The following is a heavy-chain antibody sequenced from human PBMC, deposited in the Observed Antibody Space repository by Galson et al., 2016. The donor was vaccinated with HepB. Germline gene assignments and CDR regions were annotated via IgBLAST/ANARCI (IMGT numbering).Heavy chain of an antibody. J-gene: IGHJ4*01. CDR3: ARAGIGGAGRGTVNDQ. CDR2: IWYDGSNK. D-gene: IGHD3-10*01. CDR1: GFTFGRYA. Sequence: SLRLSCAASGFTFGRYAMHWVRQAPGKGLEWVAVIWYDGSNKYYADSVKGRFTISRDNSKNTLYLQMNSLRAEDTAVYYCARAGIGGAGRGTVNDQWGQGTLVTVSS. V-gene: IGHV3-33*01.